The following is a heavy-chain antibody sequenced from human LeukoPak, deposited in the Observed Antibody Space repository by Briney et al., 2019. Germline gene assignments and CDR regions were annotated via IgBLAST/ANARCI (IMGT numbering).Heavy chain of an antibody. CDR2: IWYDGSNK. CDR1: GFTFSSYG. CDR3: AKDRVFGGVISHPDAFDI. V-gene: IGHV3-33*06. J-gene: IGHJ3*02. D-gene: IGHD3-16*01. Sequence: PGGSLRLSCAASGFTFSSYGMHWVRQAPGKGLEWVAVIWYDGSNKYYADSVKGRFTISRDNSKNTLYLQMNSLRAEDTAVYYCAKDRVFGGVISHPDAFDIWGQGTMVTVSS.